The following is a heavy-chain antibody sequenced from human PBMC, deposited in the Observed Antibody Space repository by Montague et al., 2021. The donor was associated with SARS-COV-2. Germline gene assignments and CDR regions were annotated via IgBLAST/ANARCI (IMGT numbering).Heavy chain of an antibody. V-gene: IGHV4-34*01. J-gene: IGHJ6*02. CDR2: INHSGST. Sequence: SETLSLTCAVYGGSFSGYYWSWIRQPPGKGLEWIGEINHSGSTNYNPSLKSRVTISVDTSKNQCSLKLSSGTAAATALYFCSSGVPVTTFYYYYGMDVWGQGTTVTVSS. D-gene: IGHD4-11*01. CDR3: SSGVPVTTFYYYYGMDV. CDR1: GGSFSGYY.